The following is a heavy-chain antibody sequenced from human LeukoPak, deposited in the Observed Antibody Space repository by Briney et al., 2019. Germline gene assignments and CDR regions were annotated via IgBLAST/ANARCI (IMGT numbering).Heavy chain of an antibody. D-gene: IGHD4-23*01. CDR3: AKDLHYGGSGMRYFDY. V-gene: IGHV3-53*01. CDR2: IYSGGST. J-gene: IGHJ4*02. Sequence: GGSLRLSCAASGFTVSSNYMSWVRQAPGKGLEWVSVIYSGGSTYYADSVKGRFTISRDNSKNTLYLQMNSLRAEDTAVYYCAKDLHYGGSGMRYFDYWGQGTLVTVSS. CDR1: GFTVSSNY.